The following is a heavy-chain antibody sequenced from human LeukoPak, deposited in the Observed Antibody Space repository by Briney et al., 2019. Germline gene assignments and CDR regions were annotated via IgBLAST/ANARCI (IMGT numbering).Heavy chain of an antibody. Sequence: GGSLRLSCAASGFTFSSYSMNWVRQAPGKGLEWVSSISSSSSYIYYADSVKGRFTISRDNAKNSLYLQMNSLRAEDTALYYCARSVPDYIRFDFWGQGALVTVSS. CDR1: GFTFSSYS. D-gene: IGHD4-11*01. J-gene: IGHJ4*02. CDR3: ARSVPDYIRFDF. CDR2: ISSSSSYI. V-gene: IGHV3-21*04.